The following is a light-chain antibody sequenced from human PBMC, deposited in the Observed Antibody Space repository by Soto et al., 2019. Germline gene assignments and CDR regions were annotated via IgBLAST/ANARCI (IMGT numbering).Light chain of an antibody. J-gene: IGKJ1*01. V-gene: IGKV1-5*03. Sequence: DIQMTQSPSTLSASVGDRATITCRASQSISSWLAWYQQKPGKAPKLLIYKASSLESGVPSRFSGSGSGTEFTLTISSLQPDDFATYYCQQYNSYSRRTFGQGTKVEIK. CDR1: QSISSW. CDR2: KAS. CDR3: QQYNSYSRRT.